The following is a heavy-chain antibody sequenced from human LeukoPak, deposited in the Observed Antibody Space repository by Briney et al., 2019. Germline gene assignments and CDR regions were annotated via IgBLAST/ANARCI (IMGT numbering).Heavy chain of an antibody. CDR1: GGSISSYY. CDR2: IYYSGST. CDR3: ARLSYYYDSSGYYYYYYGMDV. J-gene: IGHJ6*02. Sequence: SETLSLTCTVSGGSISSYYWSWIRQPPGKGLEWIGYIYYSGSTNYNPSLKGRVTMSVDTSKNQFSLKLSSVTAADTAVYYCARLSYYYDSSGYYYYYYGMDVWGQGTTVTVSS. V-gene: IGHV4-59*08. D-gene: IGHD3-22*01.